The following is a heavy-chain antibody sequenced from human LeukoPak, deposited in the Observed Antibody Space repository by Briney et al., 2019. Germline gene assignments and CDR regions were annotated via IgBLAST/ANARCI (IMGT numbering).Heavy chain of an antibody. V-gene: IGHV3-7*01. J-gene: IGHJ4*02. CDR1: GFTFSNYA. CDR3: ARDHVVVTAISFDY. D-gene: IGHD2-21*02. CDR2: IKQDGSEK. Sequence: PGGSLRLSCAASGFTFSNYAMNWVRQAPGKGLEWVANIKQDGSEKYYVDSVKGRFTISRDNAKNSLYLQMNSLRAEDTAVYYCARDHVVVTAISFDYWGQGTLVTVSS.